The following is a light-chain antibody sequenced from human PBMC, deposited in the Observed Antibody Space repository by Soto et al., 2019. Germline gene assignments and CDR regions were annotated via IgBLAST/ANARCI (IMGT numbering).Light chain of an antibody. CDR3: QQYTNTNNPWM. J-gene: IGKJ1*01. CDR2: DAS. V-gene: IGKV1-39*01. Sequence: DIQMTQSPSSLSASVGDRVTITCRASQYISDFLNWYQQKPGKAPKLLVYDASTLQSGVASRFSGSGSGTEFTLIISGLQPDDSATYYCQQYTNTNNPWMFGQGTKVDIK. CDR1: QYISDF.